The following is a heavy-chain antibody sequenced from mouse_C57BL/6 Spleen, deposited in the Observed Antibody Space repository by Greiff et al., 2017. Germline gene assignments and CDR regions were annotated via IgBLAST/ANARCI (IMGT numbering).Heavy chain of an antibody. CDR2: IDPSDSYT. J-gene: IGHJ1*03. CDR1: GYTFTSYW. CDR3: ARYYGSSYWYFDV. Sequence: QLKQSGAELVMPGASVKLSCKASGYTFTSYWMHWVKQRPGQGLEWIGEIDPSDSYTNYNQKFKGKSTLTVDKSSSTAYMQLSSLTSEDSAVYYCARYYGSSYWYFDVWGTGTTVTVSS. V-gene: IGHV1-69*01. D-gene: IGHD1-1*01.